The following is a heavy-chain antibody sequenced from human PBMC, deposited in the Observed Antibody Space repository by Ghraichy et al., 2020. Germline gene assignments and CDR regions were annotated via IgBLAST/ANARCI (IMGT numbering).Heavy chain of an antibody. V-gene: IGHV3-7*03. J-gene: IGHJ2*01. CDR1: GFTFSNYW. CDR2: IRQDATEN. D-gene: IGHD4-17*01. Sequence: GGSLRLSCAASGFTFSNYWMNWVRQAPGKGLEWVANIRQDATENYFVDSVKGRFTISRDNVKDSLYLQMNSLRAEDTAVYYCAREFPATVTTFGYRYFDLWGRGTLVTVSS. CDR3: AREFPATVTTFGYRYFDL.